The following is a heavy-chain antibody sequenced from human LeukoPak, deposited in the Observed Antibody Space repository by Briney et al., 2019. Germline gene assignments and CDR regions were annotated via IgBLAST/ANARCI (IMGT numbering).Heavy chain of an antibody. J-gene: IGHJ6*03. V-gene: IGHV3-53*01. CDR3: AKGGSGWYGGTYYSYMDV. CDR1: GFTVSSNY. D-gene: IGHD6-13*01. Sequence: PGGSLRLSCAASGFTVSSNYMSWVRQAPGKGLEWVSVIYSGGSTYYADSVKGGFTISRDNSKNTLYLQMNSLRAEDTAVYYCAKGGSGWYGGTYYSYMDVWGRGTTVTVSS. CDR2: IYSGGST.